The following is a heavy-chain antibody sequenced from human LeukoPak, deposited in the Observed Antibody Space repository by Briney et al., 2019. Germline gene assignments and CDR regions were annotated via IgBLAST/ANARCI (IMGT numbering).Heavy chain of an antibody. CDR3: ARPQHGSGNRDAFDI. CDR2: IYPGDSDS. J-gene: IGHJ3*02. D-gene: IGHD3-10*01. CDR1: GYSFTSYW. Sequence: GESLKISCKGSGYSFTSYWIGWVRQMPGKGLEWMGIIYPGDSDSRYSPSFQGQVTISVDKSISTAYLQWSSLKASDTAMYYCARPQHGSGNRDAFDIWGQGTMVTVSS. V-gene: IGHV5-51*01.